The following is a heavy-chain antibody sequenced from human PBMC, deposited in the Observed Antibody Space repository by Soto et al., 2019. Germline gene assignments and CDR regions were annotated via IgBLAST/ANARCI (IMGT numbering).Heavy chain of an antibody. J-gene: IGHJ6*02. D-gene: IGHD4-17*01. Sequence: TSETLSLTCAVPGGSISSSNWWSWVRQPPGKGLEWIGEIYHSGSTNYNPSLKSRVTISVDKSKNQFSLKLSSVTAADTAVYYCARAHGNYYYGMDVWGQGTTVTVSS. V-gene: IGHV4-4*02. CDR1: GGSISSSNW. CDR3: ARAHGNYYYGMDV. CDR2: IYHSGST.